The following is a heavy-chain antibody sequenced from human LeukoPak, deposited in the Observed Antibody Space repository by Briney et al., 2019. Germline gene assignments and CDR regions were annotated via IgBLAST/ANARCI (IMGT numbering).Heavy chain of an antibody. D-gene: IGHD1-26*01. CDR1: RGTLSSYA. Sequence: SVKVSCKASRGTLSSYAISWVRQAPPQGREWMGGVIPIFGTAHYAQKFQGRVTLTAGESTSTAYTELSSLSSEDTGVYFCVSLLGASNFDCWGQGTLVTVSS. J-gene: IGHJ4*02. CDR2: VIPIFGTA. V-gene: IGHV1-69*13. CDR3: VSLLGASNFDC.